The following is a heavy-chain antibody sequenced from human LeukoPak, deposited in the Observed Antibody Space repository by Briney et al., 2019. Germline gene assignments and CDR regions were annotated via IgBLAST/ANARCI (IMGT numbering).Heavy chain of an antibody. CDR2: INPNSGGT. J-gene: IGHJ6*03. Sequence: ASVKVSCKASGYTFTGYYMHWVRQAPGQGLEWMGWINPNSGGTNYAQKFQGRVTMTRDTSIRTAYMELSRLRSAATAVYYCARGGGSSSSGYYYYMDVWGKGTTVTVSS. CDR3: ARGGGSSSSGYYYYMDV. CDR1: GYTFTGYY. V-gene: IGHV1-2*02. D-gene: IGHD6-6*01.